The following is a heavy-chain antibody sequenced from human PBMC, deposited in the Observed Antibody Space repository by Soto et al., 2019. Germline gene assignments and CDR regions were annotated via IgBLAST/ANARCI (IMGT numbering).Heavy chain of an antibody. CDR1: GGSISSSNW. CDR2: IYHSGST. V-gene: IGHV4-4*02. J-gene: IGHJ6*02. CDR3: ARVSGSYYYGMDV. D-gene: IGHD1-26*01. Sequence: QVQLQESGPGLVKPSGTLSLTCAVSGGSISSSNWWSWVRQPPGKGLEWIGEIYHSGSTNYNPSLMGRAPXSXDXXKNQVSLKLSSVTAADTAVYYCARVSGSYYYGMDVWGQGTTVTGSS.